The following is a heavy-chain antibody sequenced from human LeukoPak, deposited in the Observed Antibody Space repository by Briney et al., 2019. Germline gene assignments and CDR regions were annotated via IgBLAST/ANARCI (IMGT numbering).Heavy chain of an antibody. D-gene: IGHD3-10*01. J-gene: IGHJ2*01. Sequence: SETLSLTCAVYGGSFSGYYWSWISQPPGKGLEWIGEINHSGSTNYNPSLKSRVTISVDTSKNQFSLKLSSVTAPDTAVYYCARGRGHSSGSYYNPRYWYFDLWGRGTLVTVSS. CDR3: ARGRGHSSGSYYNPRYWYFDL. CDR1: GGSFSGYY. CDR2: INHSGST. V-gene: IGHV4-34*01.